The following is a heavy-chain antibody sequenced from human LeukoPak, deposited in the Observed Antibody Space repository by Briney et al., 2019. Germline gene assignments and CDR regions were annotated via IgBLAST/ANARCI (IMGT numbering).Heavy chain of an antibody. J-gene: IGHJ4*02. CDR3: SRGSGWLSVY. V-gene: IGHV3-49*03. Sequence: GGSLRLSCTASGFTSGDYLMSWFRQAPGKGLEWIGFISGGTTEYAASVKGRFTISRDDSTSIAYLQMNSLTTEDTAVYYCSRGSGWLSVYWGQGTLVTVSS. D-gene: IGHD6-19*01. CDR2: ISGGTT. CDR1: GFTSGDYL.